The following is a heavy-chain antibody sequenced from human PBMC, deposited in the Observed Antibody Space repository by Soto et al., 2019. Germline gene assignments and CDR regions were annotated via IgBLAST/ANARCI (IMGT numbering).Heavy chain of an antibody. V-gene: IGHV3-30-3*01. CDR2: ISYDGSNK. J-gene: IGHJ4*02. Sequence: QVQLVESGGGVVQPGRSLRLSCAASGFTFSSYAMHWVRQAPGKGLEWVAVISYDGSNKYYADSVKGRFTISRDNSNNTLYLQMNSLRAEDTAVYYCAREFCRGGSCYVFDYWGQGTLVTVSS. CDR3: AREFCRGGSCYVFDY. CDR1: GFTFSSYA. D-gene: IGHD2-15*01.